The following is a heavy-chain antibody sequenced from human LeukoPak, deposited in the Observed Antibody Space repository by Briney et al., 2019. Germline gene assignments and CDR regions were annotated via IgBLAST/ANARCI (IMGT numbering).Heavy chain of an antibody. J-gene: IGHJ6*03. V-gene: IGHV3-53*01. D-gene: IGHD5-18*01. CDR3: ARDGYGNNYMDV. Sequence: GGSLRLSCAASGFSVSGNFTSWVRQAPGKGLEWVSVIYSGGTTYYADSVRGRFTISRDNSKNTLYLQMNSLRAEDTAVYYCARDGYGNNYMDVWGKGTTVTVSS. CDR2: IYSGGTT. CDR1: GFSVSGNF.